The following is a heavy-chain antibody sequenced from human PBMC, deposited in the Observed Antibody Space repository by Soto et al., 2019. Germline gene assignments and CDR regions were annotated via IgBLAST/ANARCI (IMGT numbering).Heavy chain of an antibody. J-gene: IGHJ6*02. CDR2: ISYDGSNK. Sequence: GGSLRLSCAASGFTFSSYAMHWVRQAPGKGLEWVAVISYDGSNKYYADSVKGRFTISRDNSKNTLYLQMNSLRAEDTAVYYYARGAISNSYYYYFECMDDWGQGTTVTVSS. CDR3: ARGAISNSYYYYFECMDD. V-gene: IGHV3-30-3*01. D-gene: IGHD4-4*01. CDR1: GFTFSSYA.